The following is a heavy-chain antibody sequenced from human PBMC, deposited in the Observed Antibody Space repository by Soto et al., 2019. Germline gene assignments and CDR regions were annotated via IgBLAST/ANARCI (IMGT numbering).Heavy chain of an antibody. CDR2: INHSGST. V-gene: IGHV4-34*01. J-gene: IGHJ4*02. Sequence: QVQLQQWGAGLLKPSETLSLTCAVYGGSFSGYYWSWIRQPPGKGLEWIGEINHSGSTNYNPSLKGRVTISVGTSKNQFSLTRSSVTAADTAVYDCAGSGRRWGVWGQGTLVTVSS. CDR1: GGSFSGYY. D-gene: IGHD3-10*01. CDR3: AGSGRRWGV.